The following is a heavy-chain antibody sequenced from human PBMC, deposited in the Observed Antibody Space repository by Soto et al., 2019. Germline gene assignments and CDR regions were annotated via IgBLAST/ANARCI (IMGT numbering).Heavy chain of an antibody. CDR3: ATAEVDY. CDR1: GFTFGDYW. V-gene: IGHV3-74*01. CDR2: MNSDGSEI. Sequence: GGSLRLSCAASGFTFGDYWMHWVRQAPGKGLEWVSRMNSDGSEINYADSVKGRFIVSRDNAKSALHLQMTSLRVEDTAVYYCATAEVDYWGPGVLVTVSS. J-gene: IGHJ4*02.